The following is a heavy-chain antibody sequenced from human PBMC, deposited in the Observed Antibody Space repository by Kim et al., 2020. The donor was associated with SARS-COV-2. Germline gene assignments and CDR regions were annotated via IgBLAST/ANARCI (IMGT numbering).Heavy chain of an antibody. CDR3: AHRRSPENGDWFVP. Sequence: SGPTLVKPTQTLTLTCTFSGFSLNIHKEGVGWFRQPPGKALEWLAIIYWDDEEHRHPSFQTRVTVTRDTSKNQVVLTMTNMDPADTGTYFCAHRRSPENGDWFVPWGQGIPVTVSP. CDR1: GFSLNIHKEG. V-gene: IGHV2-5*02. D-gene: IGHD3-10*01. J-gene: IGHJ5*02. CDR2: IYWDDEE.